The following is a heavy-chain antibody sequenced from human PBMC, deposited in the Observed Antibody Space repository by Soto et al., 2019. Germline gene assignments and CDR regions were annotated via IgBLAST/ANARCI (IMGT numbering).Heavy chain of an antibody. J-gene: IGHJ6*02. CDR2: INPNSGGT. CDR1: GYTFTGYY. V-gene: IGHV1-2*04. Sequence: GASVKVSCKASGYTFTGYYMHWVRQAPGQGLEWRGWINPNSGGTNYAQKFQGWVTMTRDTSISTAYMELSRLRSDDTAVYYCARANHDSSGYYYGRSYYYYGMDVWGQGTTVTVSS. D-gene: IGHD3-22*01. CDR3: ARANHDSSGYYYGRSYYYYGMDV.